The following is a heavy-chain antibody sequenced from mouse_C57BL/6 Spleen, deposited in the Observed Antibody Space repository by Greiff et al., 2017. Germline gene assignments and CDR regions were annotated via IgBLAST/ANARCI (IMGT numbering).Heavy chain of an antibody. J-gene: IGHJ2*01. CDR3: ARSGILGYFDY. CDR1: GYAFSSYW. CDR2: IYPGDGDT. D-gene: IGHD3-1*01. Sequence: VKLMESGAELVKPGASVKISCKASGYAFSSYWMNWVKQRPGKGLEGIGQIYPGDGDTNYNGKFKGKATLTADKSSSTAYMQLSSLTSEDSAVYFCARSGILGYFDYWGQGTTLTVSS. V-gene: IGHV1-80*01.